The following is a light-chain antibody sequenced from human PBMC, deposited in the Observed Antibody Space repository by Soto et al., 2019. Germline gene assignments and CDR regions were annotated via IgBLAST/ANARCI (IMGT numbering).Light chain of an antibody. CDR2: AAS. Sequence: DIQLTPSPSFLSASVVDRVTITCRASQGISSYLAWYQQKPGKAPKLLIYAASTLQSGVPSRFSGSGSGTEFTLTISSLQPEDFATYYCQQLFDSPITFGQGTRLEIK. CDR1: QGISSY. CDR3: QQLFDSPIT. V-gene: IGKV1-9*01. J-gene: IGKJ5*01.